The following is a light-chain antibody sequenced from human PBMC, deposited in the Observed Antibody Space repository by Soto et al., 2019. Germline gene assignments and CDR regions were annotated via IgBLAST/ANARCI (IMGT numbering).Light chain of an antibody. CDR1: QSVSSNY. V-gene: IGKV3-20*01. CDR2: GAS. CDR3: QQYGRSPMLT. J-gene: IGKJ2*01. Sequence: EIVLTQSPGTLSLSPGERATLSCRASQSVSSNYLAWYQQKPGQAPRLLIYGASRGAAGIPDRFSGSGSGTDFTLTISRLEPEDFAVYFWQQYGRSPMLTFGQGTKLEIK.